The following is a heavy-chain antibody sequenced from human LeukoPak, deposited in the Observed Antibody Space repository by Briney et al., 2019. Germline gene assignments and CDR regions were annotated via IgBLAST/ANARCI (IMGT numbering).Heavy chain of an antibody. Sequence: GSLRLSCAASGFTFGFYAMNWVRQAPGKGLEWVSSITSGSSFIYYADPVKGRFTIATDNAKNSLYLQMNSLRPEDTAIYYCVRDQGGERWFDPWGQGTLVTVSS. CDR2: ITSGSSFI. CDR1: GFTFGFYA. V-gene: IGHV3-21*01. J-gene: IGHJ5*02. CDR3: VRDQGGERWFDP. D-gene: IGHD3-16*01.